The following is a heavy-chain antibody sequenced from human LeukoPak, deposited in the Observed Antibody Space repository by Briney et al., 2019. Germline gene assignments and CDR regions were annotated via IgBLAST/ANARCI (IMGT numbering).Heavy chain of an antibody. J-gene: IGHJ4*02. CDR1: GFPFSNYW. CDR3: ARVTLRWLLPSHFDY. Sequence: GGSLRLSCAASGFPFSNYWMSWVRQAPGKGLEWVATIKQDGTEKYYVDSVKGRFTISRDNAKNSLYLQMNSLRAEDTAVYYCARVTLRWLLPSHFDYCGQGTLVTVSS. CDR2: IKQDGTEK. V-gene: IGHV3-7*01. D-gene: IGHD3-22*01.